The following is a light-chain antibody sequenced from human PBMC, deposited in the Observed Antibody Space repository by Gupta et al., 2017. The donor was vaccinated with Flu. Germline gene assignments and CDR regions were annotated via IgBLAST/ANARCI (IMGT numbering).Light chain of an antibody. V-gene: IGKV3-20*01. CDR1: ESVDSNN. Sequence: TLSSSPEERGTISCRARESVDSNNVSWYQKQPGQAPSRLMLSASSRAAGITDRFSGSGSGTXFTLTIXRLEPEDFAVYYCQQGSRSPSTFGXGTKLEIK. J-gene: IGKJ2*02. CDR3: QQGSRSPST. CDR2: SAS.